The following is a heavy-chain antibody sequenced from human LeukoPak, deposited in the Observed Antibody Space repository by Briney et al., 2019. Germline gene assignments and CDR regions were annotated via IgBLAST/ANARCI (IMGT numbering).Heavy chain of an antibody. CDR3: ARVYYDSSGYYSALY. CDR1: GYTFTSYG. CDR2: ISAYNGNT. V-gene: IGHV1-18*01. D-gene: IGHD3-22*01. Sequence: ASVKVSCKASGYTFTSYGISWVRQAPGQGLEWMGWISAYNGNTNYAQKLQGRVTMTTDTSTSTAYMELRSLRSDDTAAYYCARVYYDSSGYYSALYWGQGTLVTVSS. J-gene: IGHJ4*02.